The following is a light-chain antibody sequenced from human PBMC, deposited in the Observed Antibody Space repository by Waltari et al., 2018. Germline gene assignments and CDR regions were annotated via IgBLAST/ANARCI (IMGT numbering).Light chain of an antibody. J-gene: IGKJ2*01. Sequence: IQMTQNPSSQSASVGQRWTITCRASQSISTYLNWYQQIPGKAPKVLIHDASRLQSGVPSRFSGSGSGTDFTLTISSLQPEDFATYFCQQAYRTPYTFGQGTKVEIK. CDR2: DAS. V-gene: IGKV1-39*01. CDR1: QSISTY. CDR3: QQAYRTPYT.